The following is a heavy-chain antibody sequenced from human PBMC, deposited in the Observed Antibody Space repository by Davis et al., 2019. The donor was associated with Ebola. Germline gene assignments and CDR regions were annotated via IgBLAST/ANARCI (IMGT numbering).Heavy chain of an antibody. D-gene: IGHD6-13*01. CDR1: GYTFTSYG. J-gene: IGHJ6*04. V-gene: IGHV1-18*04. CDR3: ARGGLDSSSWYYYYYYGMDV. Sequence: ASVKVSCKASGYTFTSYGISWVRQASGLGLEWMGWISAYNGNTKYAQKLQGRVTMTTDTSTRTAYMELRSLRSEDTAVYYCARGGLDSSSWYYYYYYGMDVWGKGTTVTVSS. CDR2: ISAYNGNT.